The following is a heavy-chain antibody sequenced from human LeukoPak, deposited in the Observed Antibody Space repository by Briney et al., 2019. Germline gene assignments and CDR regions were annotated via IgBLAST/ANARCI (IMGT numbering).Heavy chain of an antibody. CDR2: INHGGST. CDR3: VRARFDH. CDR1: GGSFTTYY. J-gene: IGHJ4*02. Sequence: PSETLSLTCAVFGGSFTTYYWTWIRQPPGKGLEWIGEINHGGSTNYNPSLKSRVTISVDTSKNQFSLKLTSVTAADTAVYYCVRARFDHWGQGTLVTVSS. V-gene: IGHV4-34*01.